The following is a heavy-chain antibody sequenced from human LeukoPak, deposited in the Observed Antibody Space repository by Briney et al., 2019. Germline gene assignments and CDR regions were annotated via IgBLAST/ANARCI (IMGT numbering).Heavy chain of an antibody. CDR2: IVGSST. V-gene: IGHV3-23*01. D-gene: IGHD6-13*01. CDR1: GFTFGDYH. Sequence: GGSLRLSCAASGFTFGDYHMSWVRQAPGKGLELVSAIVGSSTHYADSVKGRFTISRDNSKNTLYLQMNSLRAEDTAVYYCVRDEPGRSWYNWGQGTLVTVSS. J-gene: IGHJ4*02. CDR3: VRDEPGRSWYN.